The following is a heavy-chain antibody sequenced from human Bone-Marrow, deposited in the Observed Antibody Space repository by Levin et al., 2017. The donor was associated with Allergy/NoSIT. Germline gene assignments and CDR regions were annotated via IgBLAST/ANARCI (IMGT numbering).Heavy chain of an antibody. D-gene: IGHD5-12*01. V-gene: IGHV3-11*01. J-gene: IGHJ4*02. CDR3: ARGDIVATTFYDY. CDR1: GFTFSDYY. Sequence: GESLKISCAASGFTFSDYYMTWIRQAPGKGLEWVSYISSSGSAIYYADSVKGRFTISRDNAKNSLSLLMNSLRAEDTAVYYCARGDIVATTFYDYWGQGTPVTVSS. CDR2: ISSSGSAI.